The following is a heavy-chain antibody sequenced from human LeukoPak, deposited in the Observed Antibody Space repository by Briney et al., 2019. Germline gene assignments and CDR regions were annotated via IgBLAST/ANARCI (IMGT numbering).Heavy chain of an antibody. CDR3: GIGYYDILTGYGMDV. CDR1: GYTFTSYD. CDR2: MNPNSGNT. J-gene: IGHJ6*02. D-gene: IGHD3-9*01. Sequence: GASVKVSCKASGYTFTSYDINWVRQATGQGLEWMGWMNPNSGNTGYAQKFQGRVTMTRNTSISTAYMELSSLRSEDTAVYYCGIGYYDILTGYGMDVWGQGTTVTVSS. V-gene: IGHV1-8*01.